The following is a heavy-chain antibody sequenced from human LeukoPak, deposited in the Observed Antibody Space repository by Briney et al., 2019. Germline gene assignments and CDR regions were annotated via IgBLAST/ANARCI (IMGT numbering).Heavy chain of an antibody. D-gene: IGHD6-13*01. J-gene: IGHJ5*02. CDR1: GGSINSSSYY. CDR3: ARDPAGGYSSSWGQSPWFDP. V-gene: IGHV4-39*07. CDR2: IFYSGST. Sequence: SETLSLTCTVSGGSINSSSYYWGWIRQPPGKGLEWIGSIFYSGSTYYNPSLKSRVTISVDTSKNQFSLKLSSVTAADTAVYYCARDPAGGYSSSWGQSPWFDPWGQGTLVTVSS.